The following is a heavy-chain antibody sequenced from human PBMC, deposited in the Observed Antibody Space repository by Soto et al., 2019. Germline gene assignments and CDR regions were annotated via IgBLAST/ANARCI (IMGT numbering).Heavy chain of an antibody. CDR3: QRTRGYSGYEFDY. D-gene: IGHD5-12*01. CDR2: IFHSGST. CDR1: GGSIDSASYY. J-gene: IGHJ4*02. Sequence: PSETLSLTCNVSGGSIDSASYYWSWIRQPPGKGLEWIGYIFHSGSTNYNPSLKSRVTISLDMSKNQFSLNLRSVIAADAAVYYCQRTRGYSGYEFDYWGQGILVTVSS. V-gene: IGHV4-61*01.